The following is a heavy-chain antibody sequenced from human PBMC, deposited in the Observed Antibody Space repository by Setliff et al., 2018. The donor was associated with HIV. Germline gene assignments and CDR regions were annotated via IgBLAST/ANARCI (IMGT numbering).Heavy chain of an antibody. D-gene: IGHD1-26*01. CDR3: ARSGSYYDFDY. CDR2: IYHSGST. J-gene: IGHJ4*02. V-gene: IGHV4-38-2*01. CDR1: GYSISSGYY. Sequence: SETLSLTCAVSGYSISSGYYWGWIRRPPGKGLEWIGSIYHSGSTYYNPSLKSRVTISVDTSKNQFSLKLSSVIAADTAVYYCARSGSYYDFDYWGQGTLVTVSS.